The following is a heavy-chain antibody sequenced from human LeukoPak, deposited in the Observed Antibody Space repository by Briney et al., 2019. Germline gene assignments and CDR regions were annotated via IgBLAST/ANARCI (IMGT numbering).Heavy chain of an antibody. V-gene: IGHV3-30*02. CDR3: AKDNPIEKVPGLGPGS. J-gene: IGHJ5*02. CDR2: IQFHGGDI. Sequence: GGSLRLSRAASGFTFTNSGMHWVRQAPGRGLEWVAFIQFHGGDIFYADSVEGRFTISRDNSKNTLYLQMNSLRPEDTAVYYCAKDNPIEKVPGLGPGSWGQGTLVTVSS. CDR1: GFTFTNSG. D-gene: IGHD2-2*01.